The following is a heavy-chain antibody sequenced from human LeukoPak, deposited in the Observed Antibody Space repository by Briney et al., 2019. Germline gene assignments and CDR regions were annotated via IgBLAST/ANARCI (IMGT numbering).Heavy chain of an antibody. CDR3: ARDQYCSSTSCYDRAFDI. J-gene: IGHJ3*02. V-gene: IGHV3-33*01. Sequence: GRSLRLSCAASGFTFSSYGMHWVHQAPGKGLEWVAVIWYDGSNKYYADSVKGRFTISRDNSKNTLYLQMNSLRAEDTAVYYCARDQYCSSTSCYDRAFDIWGQGTMVTVSS. CDR1: GFTFSSYG. D-gene: IGHD2-2*01. CDR2: IWYDGSNK.